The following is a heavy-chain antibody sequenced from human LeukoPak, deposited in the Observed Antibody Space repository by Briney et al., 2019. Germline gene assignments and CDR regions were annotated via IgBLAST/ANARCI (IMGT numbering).Heavy chain of an antibody. CDR2: IYYSGST. V-gene: IGHV4-38-2*02. D-gene: IGHD4-23*01. CDR1: GFTFSDHY. Sequence: GSLRLSCAASGFTFSDHYMDWVRQAPGKGLEWIGSIYYSGSTYYNPSLKSRVTISVDTSKNQFSLKLSSVTAADTAVYYCARDGSNSDRYYYYYYMDVWGKGTTVTVSS. CDR3: ARDGSNSDRYYYYYYMDV. J-gene: IGHJ6*03.